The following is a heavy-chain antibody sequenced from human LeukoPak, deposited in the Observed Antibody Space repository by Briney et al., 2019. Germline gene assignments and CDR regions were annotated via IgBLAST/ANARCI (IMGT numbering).Heavy chain of an antibody. CDR2: ISSDGSRK. CDR1: RFSFSDYD. CDR3: AKYAYNWNAPDGFDM. D-gene: IGHD1-1*01. V-gene: IGHV3-30*18. J-gene: IGHJ3*02. Sequence: GGSLRLSCRASRFSFSDYDMHWVRQAPGKGLEWVAVISSDGSRKHYGDSVKGRFTISRDNSESTLFLQMNSLRTDDTSVYFCAKYAYNWNAPDGFDMWGQGTMVIVSS.